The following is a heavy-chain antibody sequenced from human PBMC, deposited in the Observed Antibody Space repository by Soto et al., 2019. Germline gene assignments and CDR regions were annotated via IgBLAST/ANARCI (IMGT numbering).Heavy chain of an antibody. CDR3: ARDQGYYDSSGLDAFDI. D-gene: IGHD3-22*01. Sequence: GGSLRLSCAASGFTFSSYSMNWVRQAPGKGLERVSSISSSSSYIYYADSVKGRFTISRDNAKNSLYLQMNSLRAEDTAVYYCARDQGYYDSSGLDAFDIWGQGTMVTVSS. CDR1: GFTFSSYS. V-gene: IGHV3-21*01. J-gene: IGHJ3*02. CDR2: ISSSSSYI.